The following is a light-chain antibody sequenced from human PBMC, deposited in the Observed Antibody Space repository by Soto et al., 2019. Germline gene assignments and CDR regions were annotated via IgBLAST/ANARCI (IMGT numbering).Light chain of an antibody. CDR1: QSISTY. J-gene: IGKJ1*01. V-gene: IGKV1-39*01. CDR2: DAS. Sequence: IQMTPSPSSLAASVGDRVTITCRASQSISTYVNWYRQKSGAAPELLTYDASTLQSGVPSRFRGGGSGTDFTLTISSLQLEDFATYYCQQSYNMSWTFGPGTKVDIK. CDR3: QQSYNMSWT.